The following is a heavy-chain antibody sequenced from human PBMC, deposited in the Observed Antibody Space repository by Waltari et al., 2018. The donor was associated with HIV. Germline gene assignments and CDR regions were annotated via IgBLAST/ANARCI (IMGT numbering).Heavy chain of an antibody. CDR1: GGSISSSSYY. J-gene: IGHJ3*02. CDR3: ARGAFDI. V-gene: IGHV4-39*01. CDR2: SHYSGST. Sequence: QLQLQESGPGLVKPSETLSLTCTVSGGSISSSSYYWGWIRQPPGKGLVWIGSSHYSGSTYYNPSLKSRGTISVDTSKNQFSLKLSSVTAADTAVYYCARGAFDIWGQGTMVTVSS.